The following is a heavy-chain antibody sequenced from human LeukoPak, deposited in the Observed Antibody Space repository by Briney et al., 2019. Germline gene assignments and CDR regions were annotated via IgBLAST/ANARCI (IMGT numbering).Heavy chain of an antibody. CDR1: GYSISSGYY. Sequence: SETLSLTCAVSGYSISSGYYWGWIRQPPGKGLEWIGSIYHSGSTYYNPSLKSRVTISVDTSKNQFSLKLSSVTAADTAVYYCAREWFGELGAPYYFDYWGQGTLVTVSS. CDR3: AREWFGELGAPYYFDY. D-gene: IGHD3-10*01. CDR2: IYHSGST. J-gene: IGHJ4*02. V-gene: IGHV4-38-2*02.